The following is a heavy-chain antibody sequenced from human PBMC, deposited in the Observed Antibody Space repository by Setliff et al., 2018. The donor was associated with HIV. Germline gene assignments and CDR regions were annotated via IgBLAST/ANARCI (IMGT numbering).Heavy chain of an antibody. CDR2: VDPEDSET. CDR3: SRGRVNYFDY. V-gene: IGHV1-24*01. CDR1: GYTLTELS. Sequence: ASVKVSCKVSGYTLTELSMHWVRQAPGGGLEWMGRVDPEDSETLYPERFQDRVTISADTSTATAYMELSGLRSEDTAVYYCSRGRVNYFDYWGLGTLVTVSS. J-gene: IGHJ4*02.